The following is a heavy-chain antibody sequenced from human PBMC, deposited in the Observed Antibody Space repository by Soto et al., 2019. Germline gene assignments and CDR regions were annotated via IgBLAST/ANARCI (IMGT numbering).Heavy chain of an antibody. Sequence: GGSLRLSCAASGFTFSSYAMHWVRQAPGKGLEWVAVISYDGSNKYYADSVKGRFTISRDNSKNTLYLQMNSLRAEDTAVYYCAGVPSSSGRAHFDYWGQGTLVTVSS. D-gene: IGHD2-15*01. CDR1: GFTFSSYA. J-gene: IGHJ4*02. V-gene: IGHV3-30-3*01. CDR3: AGVPSSSGRAHFDY. CDR2: ISYDGSNK.